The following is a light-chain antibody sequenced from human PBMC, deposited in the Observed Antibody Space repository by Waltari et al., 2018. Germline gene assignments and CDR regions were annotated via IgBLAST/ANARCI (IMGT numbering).Light chain of an antibody. CDR1: KSVSSN. V-gene: IGKV3-15*01. Sequence: EIVMTQSPATLSVSPGERATLSCRASKSVSSNLAWYQQKHGQAPRLLIYGASNRATGIPDRFSGSGSGTEFTLTISSLQAEDFAVYYCKQYNHWPLTFGGGTKVEIK. J-gene: IGKJ4*01. CDR3: KQYNHWPLT. CDR2: GAS.